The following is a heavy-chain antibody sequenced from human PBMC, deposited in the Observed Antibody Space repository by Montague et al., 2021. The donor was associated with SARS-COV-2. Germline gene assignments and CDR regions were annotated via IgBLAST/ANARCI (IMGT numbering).Heavy chain of an antibody. D-gene: IGHD7-27*01. CDR3: ARGDYWGSLDY. CDR2: ISTISSYI. J-gene: IGHJ4*02. V-gene: IGHV3-21*01. CDR1: GFTFSSYS. Sequence: SRRLSFSASGFTFSSYSMNWVRQAPGKGLEWVSSISTISSYIYYADSVKGRFTISRDNAKNSLYLQMNSLRAEDTAVYYCARGDYWGSLDYWGQGTLVTVSS.